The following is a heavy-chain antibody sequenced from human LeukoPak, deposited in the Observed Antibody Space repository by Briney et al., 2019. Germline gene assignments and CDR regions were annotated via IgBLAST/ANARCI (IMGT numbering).Heavy chain of an antibody. V-gene: IGHV4-34*01. Sequence: SETLSLTCDVSGGTFRGYFWSWIRQPPGKGLAWIGEIDHTGSTNYNPSLENRVTLSVDTSKNQVSLNLNSVTAADTAVYFCARGVRFHVGSGNRFDLWGQGTLVTVSS. J-gene: IGHJ5*02. CDR1: GGTFRGYF. CDR2: IDHTGST. D-gene: IGHD3-10*01. CDR3: ARGVRFHVGSGNRFDL.